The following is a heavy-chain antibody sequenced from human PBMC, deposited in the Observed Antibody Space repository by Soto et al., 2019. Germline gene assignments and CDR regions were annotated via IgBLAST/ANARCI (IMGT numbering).Heavy chain of an antibody. V-gene: IGHV1-69*01. J-gene: IGHJ3*02. CDR3: ARVTNWNYQDAFDI. D-gene: IGHD1-7*01. Sequence: QVQLVQSGAEVQKPGSSVKVSCKASVGTFSSYAISWVRQAPGQGLEWMGGIIPIFGTANYAQKFQGRVTITADESTSTDYMELSSLRSEDTAVYYCARVTNWNYQDAFDIWGQGTMVTVSS. CDR2: IIPIFGTA. CDR1: VGTFSSYA.